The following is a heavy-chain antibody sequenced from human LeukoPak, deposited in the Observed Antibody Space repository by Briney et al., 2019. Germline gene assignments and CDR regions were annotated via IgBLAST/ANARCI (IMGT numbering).Heavy chain of an antibody. Sequence: PSETLSLTCTVSGGSISSGDYCWSWIRQPPGKGLEWIGYTYYSGSTYYNPSLKSRATISVDTSKNQFFLKLTSVTAADSAVYYCARPYYYDSRIDPWGQGTLVTVSS. D-gene: IGHD3-22*01. CDR2: TYYSGST. V-gene: IGHV4-30-4*01. CDR1: GGSISSGDYC. J-gene: IGHJ5*02. CDR3: ARPYYYDSRIDP.